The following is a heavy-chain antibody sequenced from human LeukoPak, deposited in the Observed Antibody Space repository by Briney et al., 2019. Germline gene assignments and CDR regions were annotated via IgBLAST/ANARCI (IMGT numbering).Heavy chain of an antibody. CDR3: AKGRGRLHVNRGVYNYHYYMEV. D-gene: IGHD3-10*01. J-gene: IGHJ6*03. CDR2: IIPIFGRA. V-gene: IGHV1-69*06. Sequence: SVKVSCKASGGTFSSYAISWVRQAPGQGLEWMGGIIPIFGRAYYAQIFQGRVTITADKSTSTAYMEMSSLGSDDTAIYYCAKGRGRLHVNRGVYNYHYYMEVWGTGTTVIVS. CDR1: GGTFSSYA.